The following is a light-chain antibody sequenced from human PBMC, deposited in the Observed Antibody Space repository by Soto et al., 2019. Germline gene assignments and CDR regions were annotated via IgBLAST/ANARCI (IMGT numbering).Light chain of an antibody. J-gene: IGKJ2*01. CDR3: QQFVNSPT. CDR2: ASS. Sequence: IVLTQSPGTLSLSPGESAALSCRASQSVDNYLAWYQQRPGQAPRLLLYASSRRAPGIPDRFSGSGSGTDFTLTISRLEPEDFAIYYGQQFVNSPTFGQGTKLEIK. CDR1: QSVDNY. V-gene: IGKV3-20*01.